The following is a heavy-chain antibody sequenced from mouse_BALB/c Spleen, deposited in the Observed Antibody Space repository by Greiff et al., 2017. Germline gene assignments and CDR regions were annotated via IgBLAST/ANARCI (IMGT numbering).Heavy chain of an antibody. D-gene: IGHD2-3*01. J-gene: IGHJ2*01. CDR3: ARREIYDGYFDY. CDR1: GFNIKDTY. CDR2: IDPANGNT. Sequence: VQLQQSGAELVKPGASVKLSCTASGFNIKDTYMHWVKQRPEQGLEWIGRIDPANGNTKYDPKFQGKATITADTSSNTAYLQLSSLTSEDTAVYYCARREIYDGYFDYWGQGTTLTVSA. V-gene: IGHV14-3*02.